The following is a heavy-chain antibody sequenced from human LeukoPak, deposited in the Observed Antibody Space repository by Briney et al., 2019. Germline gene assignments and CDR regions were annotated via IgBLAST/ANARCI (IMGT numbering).Heavy chain of an antibody. CDR2: ISYDGSNK. V-gene: IGHV3-30-3*01. D-gene: IGHD4-11*01. CDR1: GFSFTSYA. Sequence: GRSLRLSCAASGFSFTSYAMHWVRQAPGKGLDWVALISYDGSNKYYADSVKGRFTISKDNSRGTVHLQMNSLRGEDTAVYFCAREFQDYTDYVRYYYYGLDVWGQGTTVIVSS. CDR3: AREFQDYTDYVRYYYYGLDV. J-gene: IGHJ6*02.